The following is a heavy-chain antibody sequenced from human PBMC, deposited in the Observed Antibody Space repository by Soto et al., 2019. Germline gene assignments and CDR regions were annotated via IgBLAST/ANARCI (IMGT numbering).Heavy chain of an antibody. CDR1: GFTFSSYG. V-gene: IGHV3-30*18. J-gene: IGHJ3*02. CDR2: ISYDGSNK. D-gene: IGHD1-26*01. CDR3: AKGGRSLDI. Sequence: PGGSLRLSCAASGFTFSSYGMHWVRQAPGKGLEWVAVISYDGSNKYCADSVKGRFTISRDNSKNTLYLQMNSLRAEDTAVYYCAKGGRSLDIWGQGTMVTVS.